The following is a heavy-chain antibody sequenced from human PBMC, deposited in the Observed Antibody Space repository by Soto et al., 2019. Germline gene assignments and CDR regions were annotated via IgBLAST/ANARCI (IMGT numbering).Heavy chain of an antibody. J-gene: IGHJ6*02. V-gene: IGHV1-69*01. D-gene: IGHD6-19*01. Sequence: QVQLVQSGAEVKKPGSSVKVSCKASGGTFSSYAISWVRQAPGQGLEWMGGIIPIFGTANYAQKFQGRVTITADESTSTAYMELSRLRSEDTAVYYCASAGEFSSGWYVGYYYYGMDVWGQGTTVTVSS. CDR1: GGTFSSYA. CDR2: IIPIFGTA. CDR3: ASAGEFSSGWYVGYYYYGMDV.